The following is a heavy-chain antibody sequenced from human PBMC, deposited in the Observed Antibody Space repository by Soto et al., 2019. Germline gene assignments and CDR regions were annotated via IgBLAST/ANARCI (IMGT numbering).Heavy chain of an antibody. D-gene: IGHD4-17*01. Sequence: GGSLRLSCAASGFTFSSYAMSWFRQAPGKGLEWVSAISGSGGSTYYADSVKGRFTISRDNSKNTLYLQMNSLRAEDTAVYYCAKDPADYGDYWPASPFNWGQGTLVTVSS. CDR2: ISGSGGST. V-gene: IGHV3-23*01. CDR3: AKDPADYGDYWPASPFN. J-gene: IGHJ4*02. CDR1: GFTFSSYA.